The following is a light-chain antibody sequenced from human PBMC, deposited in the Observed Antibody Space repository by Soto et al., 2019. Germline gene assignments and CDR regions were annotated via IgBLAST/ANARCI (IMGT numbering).Light chain of an antibody. CDR1: QSISSTY. V-gene: IGKV3D-20*02. Sequence: EIVLTQSPGTLSLSPGERATLSCRASQSISSTYLAWYQQKPGQAPRLLIHDTSNRATGIPARFSGSGSGTDFTLTINNLDPEDFAVYYCQQRSNWPITFGQGTRLEIK. J-gene: IGKJ5*01. CDR3: QQRSNWPIT. CDR2: DTS.